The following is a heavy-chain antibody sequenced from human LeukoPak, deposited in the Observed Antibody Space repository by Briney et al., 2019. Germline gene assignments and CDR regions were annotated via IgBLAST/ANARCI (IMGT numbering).Heavy chain of an antibody. CDR3: ARAVDDSSGYYYGYYDY. D-gene: IGHD3-22*01. Sequence: PGGSLRLSCAASGFTFSSYSMNWVRQAPGKGLEWVSSISSSSSYIYYADSVKGRFTISRDNSKNTLYLQMNSLRAEDTAVYYCARAVDDSSGYYYGYYDYWGQGTLVTVSS. CDR2: ISSSSSYI. CDR1: GFTFSSYS. V-gene: IGHV3-21*01. J-gene: IGHJ4*02.